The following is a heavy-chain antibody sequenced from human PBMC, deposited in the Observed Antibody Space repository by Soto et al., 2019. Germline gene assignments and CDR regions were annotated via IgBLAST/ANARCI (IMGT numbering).Heavy chain of an antibody. CDR2: IYTSGST. V-gene: IGHV4-4*07. CDR1: GGSISSYY. CDR3: ARGDYLPYSSGWYAGRGYYYGMDV. Sequence: SETLSLTCTVSGGSISSYYWSWIRQPAGKGLEWIGRIYTSGSTNYNPSLKSRVTMSVDTSKNQFSLKLSSVTAADTAVCYCARGDYLPYSSGWYAGRGYYYGMDVWGQGTTVTVSS. D-gene: IGHD6-19*01. J-gene: IGHJ6*02.